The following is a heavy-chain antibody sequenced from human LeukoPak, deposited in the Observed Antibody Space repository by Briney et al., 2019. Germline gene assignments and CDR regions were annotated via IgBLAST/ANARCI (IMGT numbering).Heavy chain of an antibody. V-gene: IGHV3-23*01. CDR2: IGGSSGRT. CDR3: AKDLVSGDWYWRGFDS. D-gene: IGHD6-19*01. Sequence: PGGSLRLSCAASGFTFNSYVMSWVRQAPGKGLEWVSAIGGSSGRTYYADSVRGRFTISRDNSKYTVYLQLNSLRGEDTAVYYCAKDLVSGDWYWRGFDSWGQGTLVTVSS. CDR1: GFTFNSYV. J-gene: IGHJ4*02.